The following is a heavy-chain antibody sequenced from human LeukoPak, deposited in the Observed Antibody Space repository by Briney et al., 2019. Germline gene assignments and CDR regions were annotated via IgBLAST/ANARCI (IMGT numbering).Heavy chain of an antibody. CDR2: IYHSGST. V-gene: IGHV4-30-2*02. Sequence: SETLSLTCTASGGSISSGGYYWSWIRQPPGKGLEWIGYIYHSGSTYYNPSLKSRVTISVDTSKNQFSLRLSSVTAADTAMYYCAAGYSSSYNDYWGQGTLVTVSS. CDR3: AAGYSSSYNDY. CDR1: GGSISSGGYY. J-gene: IGHJ4*02. D-gene: IGHD6-13*01.